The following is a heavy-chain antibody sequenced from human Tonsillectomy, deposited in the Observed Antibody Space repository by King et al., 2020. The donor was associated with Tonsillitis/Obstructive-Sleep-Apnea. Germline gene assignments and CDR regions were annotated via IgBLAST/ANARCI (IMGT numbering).Heavy chain of an antibody. CDR1: GGSINSKTSY. J-gene: IGHJ3*02. V-gene: IGHV4-39*01. CDR2: IYQSGSS. D-gene: IGHD3-3*01. CDR3: ARRTLADFWNPYYSGAFDS. Sequence: QLQESGPGLVRPSETLSLTCSVSGGSINSKTSYWGWVRQPPGKGLEWIGSIYQSGSSYYNPSLKSRVTISVDTSNNQFSLKMRSLTAADTAVYYCARRTLADFWNPYYSGAFDSWGQGTMVTVSS.